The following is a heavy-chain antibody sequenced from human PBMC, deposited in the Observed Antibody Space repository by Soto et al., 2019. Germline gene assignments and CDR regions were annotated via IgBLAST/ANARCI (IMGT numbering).Heavy chain of an antibody. CDR3: ARRGPGTYFDY. Sequence: GGSLRLSCVASGFTVDDYALHWVRQAPGKGLEWVSVISGSGDSTYYADSVKGRFTISRDNSKNTLYLQMNSLRTEDTAVYYCARRGPGTYFDYWGQGTLVTVSS. CDR1: GFTVDDYA. D-gene: IGHD6-13*01. V-gene: IGHV3-23*01. J-gene: IGHJ4*02. CDR2: ISGSGDST.